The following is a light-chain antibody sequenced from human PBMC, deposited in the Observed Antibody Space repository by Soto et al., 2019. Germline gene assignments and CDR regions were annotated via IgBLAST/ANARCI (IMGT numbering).Light chain of an antibody. CDR1: QSISDW. J-gene: IGKJ1*01. CDR3: QYYDSYSWT. V-gene: IGKV1-5*03. Sequence: DIQMTQSPSTLSASVGDRVTITCRASQSISDWLAWYQQKPGKAPKFLIYKASNLESGVPSRFSGSGSGTEFTLTISSVQPDDFATYYCQYYDSYSWTFGQGNKLEIK. CDR2: KAS.